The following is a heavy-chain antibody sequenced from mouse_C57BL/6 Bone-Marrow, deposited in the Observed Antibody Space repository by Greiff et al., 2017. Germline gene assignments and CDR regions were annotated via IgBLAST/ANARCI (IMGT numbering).Heavy chain of an antibody. CDR2: MHPNGGSP. D-gene: IGHD2-4*01. Sequence: QVHVKQPGAELVKPGASVKLSCKASGYTFTNYWMHWVKQRPGQGLEWIGMMHPNGGSPDYNEKFKSEPTLSVDKSSRTAYMELSSLTSEDSAVYYCARSYDYDDYTMDYWGQGTSVTVSS. CDR3: ARSYDYDDYTMDY. J-gene: IGHJ4*01. CDR1: GYTFTNYW. V-gene: IGHV1-64*01.